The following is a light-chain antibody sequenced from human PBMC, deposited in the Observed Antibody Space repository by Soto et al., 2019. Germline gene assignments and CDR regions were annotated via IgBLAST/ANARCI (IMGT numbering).Light chain of an antibody. CDR3: QQYGSSRT. CDR2: GGS. Sequence: ESVVTQSPGTLSLSPGERATLSCRASQSVTSSYLAWYQQKPGQAPRLLIYGGSNRATGIPDRFSGSGSGTDFTLIISRLEPEDFAVYYCQQYGSSRTFGQGTKVDIK. V-gene: IGKV3-20*01. J-gene: IGKJ1*01. CDR1: QSVTSSY.